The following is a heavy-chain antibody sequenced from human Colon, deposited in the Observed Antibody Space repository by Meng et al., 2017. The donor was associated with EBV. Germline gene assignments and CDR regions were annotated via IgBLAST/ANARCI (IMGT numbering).Heavy chain of an antibody. D-gene: IGHD2-15*01. CDR2: IYYSGST. CDR3: ARQATGYCSGGSCYSGSIFDY. J-gene: IGHJ4*02. Sequence: VHPPDAGPGLVKPSQTLSLTCTVSVGSISSGYYYWSWIRQPPGKGLEWIGYIYYSGSTHYNPSLKSRVTISVDTSKNQFSLKVSSVTAADTAVYYCARQATGYCSGGSCYSGSIFDYWGQGTLVTVSS. V-gene: IGHV4-30-4*01. CDR1: VGSISSGYYY.